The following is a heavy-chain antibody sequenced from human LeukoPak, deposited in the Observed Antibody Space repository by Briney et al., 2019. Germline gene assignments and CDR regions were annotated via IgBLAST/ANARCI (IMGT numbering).Heavy chain of an antibody. V-gene: IGHV3-23*01. CDR3: AKATGYLL. CDR2: ISNSDGST. CDR1: GFTVSSNY. J-gene: IGHJ4*02. Sequence: HPGGSLRLSCAASGFTVSSNYMSWVRQAPGKGLEWVSTISNSDGSTYYADSVKGRFTISRDNSENTLYLQMNSLRAEDTAVYYCAKATGYLLWGQGTLVIVSS. D-gene: IGHD1-14*01.